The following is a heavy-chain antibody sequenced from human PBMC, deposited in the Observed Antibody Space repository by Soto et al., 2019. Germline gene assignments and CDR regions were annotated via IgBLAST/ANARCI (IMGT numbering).Heavy chain of an antibody. D-gene: IGHD5-18*01. Sequence: GASVKVSCKASGYTFTGYYMHWVRQAPGQGLEWMGWINPNSGGTNYAQKFQGWVTMTRDTSISTAYMELSRLRSDDTAVYYCARDSGYRTHYYYYYYMDVWGKGTTVTVSS. J-gene: IGHJ6*03. V-gene: IGHV1-2*04. CDR1: GYTFTGYY. CDR2: INPNSGGT. CDR3: ARDSGYRTHYYYYYYMDV.